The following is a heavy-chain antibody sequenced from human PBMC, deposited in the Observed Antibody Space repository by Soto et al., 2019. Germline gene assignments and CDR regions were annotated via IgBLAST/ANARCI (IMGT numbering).Heavy chain of an antibody. Sequence: RDSCGVAGFTFSSYRIHWISKAPGKGLEWVSSISSSSSYIYYADSVKGRFTISRDNAKNSLYLQMNSLRAEDTAVYYCARGPSGDEWQGPPDVSMDVLGQGTTVTVSS. CDR2: ISSSSSYI. CDR3: ARGPSGDEWQGPPDVSMDV. V-gene: IGHV3-21*01. CDR1: GFTFSSYR. D-gene: IGHD2-8*01. J-gene: IGHJ6*01.